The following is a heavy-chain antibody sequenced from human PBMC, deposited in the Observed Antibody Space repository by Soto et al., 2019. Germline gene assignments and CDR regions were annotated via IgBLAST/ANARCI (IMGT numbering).Heavy chain of an antibody. CDR2: ISAYNGNT. CDR3: ARVGSSVIQYYYYGMDV. D-gene: IGHD6-19*01. V-gene: IGHV1-18*04. Sequence: QVQLVQSGAEVKKPGASVKVSCKASGYTFTSYGISWVRQAPGQGLEWMGWISAYNGNTNYAQKLQGRVTMTTDTSTSTVYMELRSLRSDDTAVYYCARVGSSVIQYYYYGMDVWGQGTTVTVSS. CDR1: GYTFTSYG. J-gene: IGHJ6*02.